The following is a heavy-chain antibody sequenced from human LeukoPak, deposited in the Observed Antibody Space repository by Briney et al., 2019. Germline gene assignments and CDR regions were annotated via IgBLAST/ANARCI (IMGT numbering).Heavy chain of an antibody. CDR2: IDPHSGGT. Sequence: ASVTVSCTASAYTFTDYYMSWVRQAPGQGLEWMGWIDPHSGGTKYAQKFQGRVTMTTDTSISTAYVELSRLRSDDTAVYYCAREYYDTSGRKYPFNIWGQGTMVGVCS. J-gene: IGHJ3*02. CDR3: AREYYDTSGRKYPFNI. V-gene: IGHV1-2*02. CDR1: AYTFTDYY. D-gene: IGHD3-22*01.